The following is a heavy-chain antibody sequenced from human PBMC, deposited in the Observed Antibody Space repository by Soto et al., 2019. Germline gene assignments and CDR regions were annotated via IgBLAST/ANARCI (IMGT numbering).Heavy chain of an antibody. CDR3: VRRSGRCGSAACSMFDL. CDR2: IFSTGDT. V-gene: IGHV4-4*07. CDR1: GGSISGFY. D-gene: IGHD2-21*01. J-gene: IGHJ5*02. Sequence: QVQLLESGPGLVKPSETLSLTCTVSGGSISGFYWSWVRQPAGKGLVWIGPIFSTGDTAYGPSFQCRTAIDLDASKNQFSLRLTSLTAADTAVYFCVRRSGRCGSAACSMFDLWGQGALVKVAS.